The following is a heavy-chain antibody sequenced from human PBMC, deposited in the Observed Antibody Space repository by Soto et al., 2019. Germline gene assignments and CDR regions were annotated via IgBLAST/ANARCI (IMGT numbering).Heavy chain of an antibody. D-gene: IGHD6-19*01. CDR3: ACSSGWSKNRHYFDY. CDR1: GGTFSSYT. CDR2: IIPILGIA. V-gene: IGHV1-69*02. J-gene: IGHJ4*02. Sequence: QVQLVQSGAEVKKPGSSVKVSCKASGGTFSSYTISWVRQAPGQGLEWMGRIIPILGIANYAQKFQGRVTITADKSTSTAYMELSSLRSEDTAVYYCACSSGWSKNRHYFDYWGQGTLVTVSS.